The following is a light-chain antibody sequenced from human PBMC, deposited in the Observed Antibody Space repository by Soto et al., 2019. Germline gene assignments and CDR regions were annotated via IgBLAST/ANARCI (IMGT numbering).Light chain of an antibody. V-gene: IGLV2-23*02. CDR2: EVS. J-gene: IGLJ3*02. CDR3: CSYAGSSTWV. CDR1: SSDVGSYNL. Sequence: QSPLTQPASVSGSPVQSITISCTGTSSDVGSYNLVSWYQQHPGKAPKLMIYEVSKRPSGVSNRFSGSKSGNTASLTISGLQAEDEADYYCCSYAGSSTWVFGGGTKLTVL.